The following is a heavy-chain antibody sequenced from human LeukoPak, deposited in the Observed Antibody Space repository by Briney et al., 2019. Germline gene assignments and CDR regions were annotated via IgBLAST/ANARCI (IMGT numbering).Heavy chain of an antibody. J-gene: IGHJ3*02. CDR3: AKLSIDEDAFDI. Sequence: GGSLRLSCAASGFTFSDYYMSWIRQAPGKGLEWVSYISSSGSTIYYADSVKGRFTISRDNSKNTLYLQMNSLRAEDTAVYYCAKLSIDEDAFDIWGQGTMVTVSS. CDR2: ISSSGSTI. CDR1: GFTFSDYY. V-gene: IGHV3-11*01. D-gene: IGHD1-7*01.